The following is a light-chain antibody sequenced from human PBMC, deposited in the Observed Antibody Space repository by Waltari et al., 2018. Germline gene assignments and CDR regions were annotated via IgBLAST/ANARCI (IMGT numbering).Light chain of an antibody. CDR1: QSLVPNDGKTY. J-gene: IGKJ1*01. CDR3: MQATHWPLT. Sequence: QSLVPNDGKTYRIWFQQRRGQSPRRLIYKVSNRDSGVPDRFSGSGSGTVFTLKITRVEAEDVGTYYCMQATHWPLTFGRGTKVEIK. CDR2: KVS. V-gene: IGKV2-30*02.